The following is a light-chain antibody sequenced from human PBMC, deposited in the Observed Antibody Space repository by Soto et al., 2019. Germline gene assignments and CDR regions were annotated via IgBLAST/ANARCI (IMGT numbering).Light chain of an antibody. V-gene: IGKV3D-15*01. CDR1: QSVGSD. J-gene: IGKJ4*01. CDR3: QQYNSRPLT. CDR2: DIF. Sequence: EIVMTQSPATLSVSQGERATLSSRPSQSVGSDLAWYQQKPAQAPRLVSYDIFTRATGVRTRISGSGSGTESNLTISNPQSEDFAVYYCQQYNSRPLTFGGRTKVEIQ.